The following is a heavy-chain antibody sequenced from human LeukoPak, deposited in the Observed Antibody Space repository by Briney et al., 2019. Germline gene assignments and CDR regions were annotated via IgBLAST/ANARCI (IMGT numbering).Heavy chain of an antibody. CDR1: GYTFTGYY. J-gene: IGHJ4*02. V-gene: IGHV1-2*02. D-gene: IGHD6-13*01. CDR3: ARAAAAGVDY. CDR2: INPNSGGT. Sequence: ASVRVSCKASGYTFTGYYMHWVRQAPGQGREWMGWINPNSGGTNYAQKFQGRVTITRDTSISKAYMELSRLRSDDTAVYYCARAAAAGVDYWGQGTLVTVSS.